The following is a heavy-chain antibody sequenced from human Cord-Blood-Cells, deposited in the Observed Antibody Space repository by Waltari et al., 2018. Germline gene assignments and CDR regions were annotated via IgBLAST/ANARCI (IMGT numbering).Heavy chain of an antibody. J-gene: IGHJ4*02. D-gene: IGHD5-12*01. CDR1: GYTFTGYY. CDR2: INPNSGGT. Sequence: QVQLVQSGAEVKKPGASVKVSCKASGYTFTGYYMHWVRQAPGQGLEWMGWINPNSGGTNYAQKLQGRVTMTRDTSISTAYMELSRLRSDDTAVYYCARPGIVATIRFDYWGQGTLVTVSS. V-gene: IGHV1-2*02. CDR3: ARPGIVATIRFDY.